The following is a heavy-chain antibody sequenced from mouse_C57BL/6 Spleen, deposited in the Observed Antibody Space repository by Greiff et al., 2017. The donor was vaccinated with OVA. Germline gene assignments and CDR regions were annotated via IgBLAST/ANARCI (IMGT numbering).Heavy chain of an antibody. CDR3: ARRAYYSNYIDY. V-gene: IGHV1-55*01. CDR1: GYTFTSYW. CDR2: IYPGRGST. D-gene: IGHD2-5*01. Sequence: VQLQQPGAELVKPGASVKMSCKASGYTFTSYWITWVKQRPGQGLEWIGDIYPGRGSTNYNEQFTSKATLTVDTSSSSSYMQLSSLTSEDSAVYYCARRAYYSNYIDYWGQGTTLTVSS. J-gene: IGHJ2*01.